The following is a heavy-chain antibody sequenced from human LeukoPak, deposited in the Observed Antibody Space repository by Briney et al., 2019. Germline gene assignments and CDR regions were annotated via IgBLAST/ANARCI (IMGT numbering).Heavy chain of an antibody. V-gene: IGHV4-59*01. CDR2: IYYSGTT. D-gene: IGHD6-19*01. CDR3: ARGTLYSSGWYFDY. CDR1: GDSISSYY. Sequence: SSETLSLTCTVSGDSISSYYWGWIRQPPGKGLEWIGYIYYSGTTNYNPSLKSRVTISVDTSKNQFSLNLTSVTAADTAVYYCARGTLYSSGWYFDYWGQGTLVTVSS. J-gene: IGHJ4*02.